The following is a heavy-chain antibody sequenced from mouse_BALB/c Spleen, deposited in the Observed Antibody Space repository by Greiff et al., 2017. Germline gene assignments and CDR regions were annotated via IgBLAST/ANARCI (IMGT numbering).Heavy chain of an antibody. D-gene: IGHD1-2*01. CDR1: GFSLTSYG. CDR3: AIHYYGPYWYFDV. V-gene: IGHV2-5-1*01. J-gene: IGHJ1*01. Sequence: QVQLQQSGPSLVQPSQSLSITCTVSGFSLTSYGVHWVRQSPGKGLEWLGVIWRGGSTDYNAAFMSRLSITKDNSKSQVFFKMNSLQADDTAIYYCAIHYYGPYWYFDVWGAGTTVTVSS. CDR2: IWRGGST.